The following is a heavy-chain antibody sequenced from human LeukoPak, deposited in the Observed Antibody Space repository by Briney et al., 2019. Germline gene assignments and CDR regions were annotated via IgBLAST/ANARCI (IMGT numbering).Heavy chain of an antibody. Sequence: GGTLRLSCASSEFTFRSYGLSWVRQAPGKGLEWVSGISGSDGNTYYADSVKGRFTISRDNSKNTLYLQMNSLRAEDTAVYYCAKVRALWFGEGVDYWGQGTLVTVSS. CDR3: AKVRALWFGEGVDY. CDR2: ISGSDGNT. V-gene: IGHV3-23*01. J-gene: IGHJ4*02. D-gene: IGHD3-10*01. CDR1: EFTFRSYG.